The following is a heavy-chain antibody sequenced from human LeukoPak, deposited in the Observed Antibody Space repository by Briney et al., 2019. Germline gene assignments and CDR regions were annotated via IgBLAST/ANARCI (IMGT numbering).Heavy chain of an antibody. CDR3: ARDRSYYYYMDV. Sequence: GSVTVSCKASGYTFTSYYMNWVRQAPGQGLEWMGIINHSGGSTSYAQKFQRRVTMTRDTSTTTVYMELSSLRSEDTAVYYCARDRSYYYYMDVWGKGTTVTVSS. CDR1: GYTFTSYY. J-gene: IGHJ6*03. V-gene: IGHV1-46*01. CDR2: INHSGGST.